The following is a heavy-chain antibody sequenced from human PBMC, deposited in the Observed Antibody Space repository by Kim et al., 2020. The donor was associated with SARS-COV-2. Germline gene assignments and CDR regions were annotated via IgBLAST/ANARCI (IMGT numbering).Heavy chain of an antibody. V-gene: IGHV3-15*01. CDR3: TTLAQYYYDSSGYYSWIRGAFDI. CDR1: GFTFSNAW. CDR2: IKSKTDGGTT. D-gene: IGHD3-22*01. J-gene: IGHJ3*02. Sequence: GGSLRLSCAASGFTFSNAWMSWVRQAPGKGLEWVGRIKSKTDGGTTDYAAPVKGRFTISRDDSKNTLYLQMNSLKTEDTAVYYCTTLAQYYYDSSGYYSWIRGAFDIWGQGTMVTVSS.